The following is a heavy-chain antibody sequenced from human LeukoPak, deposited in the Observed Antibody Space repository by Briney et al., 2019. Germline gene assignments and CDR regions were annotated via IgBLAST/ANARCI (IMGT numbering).Heavy chain of an antibody. D-gene: IGHD3-10*01. Sequence: PGGSLRLSCAASGFTFSSYAMHWVRQAPGKGLEWVSVIYTVGSTYYADSVKGRFTISRDNSKNTLYLQMNSLRAEDTAVYYCARDYYASGSYAFDIWGQGTMVTVSS. J-gene: IGHJ3*02. CDR1: GFTFSSYA. V-gene: IGHV3-53*01. CDR3: ARDYYASGSYAFDI. CDR2: IYTVGST.